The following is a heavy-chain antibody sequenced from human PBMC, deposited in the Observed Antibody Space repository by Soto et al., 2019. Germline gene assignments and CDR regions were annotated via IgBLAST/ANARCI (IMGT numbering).Heavy chain of an antibody. CDR3: VKALRYFDWLPDFDY. CDR1: GFTFSSYA. Sequence: PGGSLRLSCSASGFTFSSYAMHWVRQAPGKGLEYVSAISSNGGSTYYADPVKGRFTISRDNSKNTLYLQMSSLRAEDTAVYYCVKALRYFDWLPDFDYWGQGTLVTVSS. CDR2: ISSNGGST. D-gene: IGHD3-9*01. J-gene: IGHJ4*02. V-gene: IGHV3-64D*06.